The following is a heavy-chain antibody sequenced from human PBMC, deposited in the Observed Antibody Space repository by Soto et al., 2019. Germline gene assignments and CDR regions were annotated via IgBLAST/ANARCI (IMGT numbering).Heavy chain of an antibody. CDR3: ARVPGYCSSTSCYYYYGMDV. CDR2: IIPIFGTA. V-gene: IGHV1-69*13. CDR1: GGTFSSYA. D-gene: IGHD2-2*01. Sequence: ASVKVSCKASGGTFSSYAISWVRQAPGQGLGWMGGIIPIFGTANYAQKFQGRVTITADESTSTAYMELSSLRSEDTAVYYCARVPGYCSSTSCYYYYGMDVWGQGTTVTVSS. J-gene: IGHJ6*02.